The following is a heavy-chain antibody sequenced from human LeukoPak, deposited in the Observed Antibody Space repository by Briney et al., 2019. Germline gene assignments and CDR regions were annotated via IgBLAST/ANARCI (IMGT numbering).Heavy chain of an antibody. Sequence: PGRSLRLSCAASGFTFSSYAMYWVRQAPGKGLEWVAVISYDGSNTYYADSVKGRFTISRDSSKNTLNLQMNSLRAEDTAVYYCARSYLLLWLGGDAFDIWGQGTMVTVSS. CDR3: ARSYLLLWLGGDAFDI. J-gene: IGHJ3*02. V-gene: IGHV3-30-3*01. CDR1: GFTFSSYA. CDR2: ISYDGSNT. D-gene: IGHD3-10*01.